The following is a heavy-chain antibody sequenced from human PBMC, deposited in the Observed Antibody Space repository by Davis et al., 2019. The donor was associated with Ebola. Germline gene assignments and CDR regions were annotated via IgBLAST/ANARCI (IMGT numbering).Heavy chain of an antibody. CDR3: ARVEGGSGLDY. Sequence: MPSETLSLTCTVSGGSISGYYWSWIRQPPGKGLEWIGYIYYSGSTNYNPSLKSRVTISVDTSKNQFSLKLSSVTAADTAVYYCARVEGGSGLDYWGQGTLVTVSS. J-gene: IGHJ4*02. V-gene: IGHV4-59*01. D-gene: IGHD3/OR15-3a*01. CDR2: IYYSGST. CDR1: GGSISGYY.